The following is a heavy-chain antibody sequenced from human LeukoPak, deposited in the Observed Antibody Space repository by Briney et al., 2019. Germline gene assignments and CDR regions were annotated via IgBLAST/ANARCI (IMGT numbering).Heavy chain of an antibody. CDR1: GYSFTSYW. J-gene: IGHJ6*02. CDR3: ARSQGYCSGGSCQPYYYYGMDV. D-gene: IGHD2-15*01. V-gene: IGHV5-51*01. Sequence: GESLKISCKGSGYSFTSYWIGWVRQMPGKGLEWMGIIYPGDSDTRYSPSFQGQVTISADKSISTAYLQWSSLKASDTAMYYCARSQGYCSGGSCQPYYYYGMDVWGQGTTVTVSS. CDR2: IYPGDSDT.